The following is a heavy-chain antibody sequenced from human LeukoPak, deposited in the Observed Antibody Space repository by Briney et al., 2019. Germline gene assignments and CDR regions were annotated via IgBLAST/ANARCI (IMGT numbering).Heavy chain of an antibody. Sequence: ASVKVSCXVSGYTLTELSMHWVRQAPRKGLEWMGGFDPEDGETIYAQKFQGRVTMTEDTSTDTAYMELSSLRSEDTAVYYCATAPLAAAGRFDYWGQGTLVTVSS. D-gene: IGHD6-13*01. CDR3: ATAPLAAAGRFDY. CDR2: FDPEDGET. J-gene: IGHJ4*02. CDR1: GYTLTELS. V-gene: IGHV1-24*01.